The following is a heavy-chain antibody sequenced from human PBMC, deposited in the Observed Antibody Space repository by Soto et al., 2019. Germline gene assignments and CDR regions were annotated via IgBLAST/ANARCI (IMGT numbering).Heavy chain of an antibody. D-gene: IGHD3-10*01. CDR2: ISGSGGST. CDR3: AKSRGYGSGSYYNVWFGENDY. Sequence: GGSLRLSCAASGFTFSSYAMSWVRRAPGKGLEWVSAISGSGGSTYYADSVKGRFTISRDNSKNTLYLQMNSLRAEDTAVYYCAKSRGYGSGSYYNVWFGENDYWGQGTLVTVSS. V-gene: IGHV3-23*01. J-gene: IGHJ4*02. CDR1: GFTFSSYA.